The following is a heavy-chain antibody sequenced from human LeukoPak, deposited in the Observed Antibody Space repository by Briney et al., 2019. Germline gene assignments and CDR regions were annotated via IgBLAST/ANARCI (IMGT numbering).Heavy chain of an antibody. D-gene: IGHD2-21*02. Sequence: GESLSISCTGSGYNFTTYWIGWVRQLPGKGLEWMAMIYPGDSDTIYSPSFQGQVTISADKSIRTAYLQWGSLRASDPAMYYCARLGPPNCGGDCYSDYWGQGTLSTVSS. CDR1: GYNFTTYW. V-gene: IGHV5-51*01. CDR3: ARLGPPNCGGDCYSDY. CDR2: IYPGDSDT. J-gene: IGHJ4*02.